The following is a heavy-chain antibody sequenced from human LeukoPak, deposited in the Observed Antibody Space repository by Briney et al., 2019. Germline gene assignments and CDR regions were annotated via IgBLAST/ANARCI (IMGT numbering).Heavy chain of an antibody. CDR2: IYHSGST. CDR1: GYSISSGYY. V-gene: IGHV4-38-2*02. J-gene: IGHJ6*03. CDR3: ARDGRGAYYMDV. Sequence: PSETLSLTCTVSGYSISSGYYWGWIRQPPGKGLEWIGSIYHSGSTYYNPSLKSRVTISVDTSKNQFSLKLSSVTAADTAVYYCARDGRGAYYMDVWGKGTTVTVSS.